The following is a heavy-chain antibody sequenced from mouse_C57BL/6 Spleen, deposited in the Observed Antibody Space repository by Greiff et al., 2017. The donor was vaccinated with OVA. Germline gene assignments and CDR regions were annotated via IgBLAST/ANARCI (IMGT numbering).Heavy chain of an antibody. V-gene: IGHV1-55*01. CDR1: GYTFTSYW. CDR3: ASRPYYYGSSYGWYFDV. D-gene: IGHD1-1*01. CDR2: IYPGSGST. J-gene: IGHJ1*03. Sequence: VQLQQPGAELVKPGASVKMSCKASGYTFTSYWITWVKQRPGQGLEWIGDIYPGSGSTNYNEKFKSKATLTVDTSSSTAYMQLSSLTSEDSAVYYWASRPYYYGSSYGWYFDVWGTGTTVTVST.